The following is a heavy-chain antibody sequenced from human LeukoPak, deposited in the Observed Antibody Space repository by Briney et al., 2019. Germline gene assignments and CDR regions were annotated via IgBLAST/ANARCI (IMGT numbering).Heavy chain of an antibody. J-gene: IGHJ4*02. Sequence: PSETLSLTCAVYGGSFSGYYWSWIRQPPGKGLEWIGEINRSGSTNYNPSLKSRVTISVDTSKNQFSLKLSSVTAADTAVYYCARVREQQLVDFDYWGQGTLVTVSS. V-gene: IGHV4-34*01. CDR1: GGSFSGYY. CDR2: INRSGST. D-gene: IGHD6-13*01. CDR3: ARVREQQLVDFDY.